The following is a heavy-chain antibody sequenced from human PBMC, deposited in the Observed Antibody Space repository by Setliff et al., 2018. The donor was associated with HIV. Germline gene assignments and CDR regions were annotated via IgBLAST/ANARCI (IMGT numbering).Heavy chain of an antibody. J-gene: IGHJ6*03. CDR2: SRNKANSYIT. D-gene: IGHD1-26*01. Sequence: GGSLRLSCAASGFTFSDHYMDWVRQAPGKGLEWVGRSRNKANSYITEYAASVKGRFTISRDDSKNSLYLQMNSLKTEDTAVYYCARVGAATASYYYYYMDVWGKGTTVTSP. CDR3: ARVGAATASYYYYYMDV. V-gene: IGHV3-72*01. CDR1: GFTFSDHY.